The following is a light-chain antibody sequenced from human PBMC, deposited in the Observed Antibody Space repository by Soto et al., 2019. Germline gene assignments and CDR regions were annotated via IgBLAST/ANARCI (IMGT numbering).Light chain of an antibody. Sequence: QSALTQPPSASGSPGQSVTISCTGTSSDVGGFNYVSWYQQHPGKAPKLMTSEVNKRPSGVPDRFSGSKSGNTASLTVSGLQAEDEADYYCSSYAGINNLGVFGTGTKLTVL. CDR2: EVN. CDR3: SSYAGINNLGV. V-gene: IGLV2-8*01. CDR1: SSDVGGFNY. J-gene: IGLJ1*01.